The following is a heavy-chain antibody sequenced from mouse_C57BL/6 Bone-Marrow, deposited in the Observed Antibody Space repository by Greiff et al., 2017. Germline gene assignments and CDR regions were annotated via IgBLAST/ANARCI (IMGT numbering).Heavy chain of an antibody. J-gene: IGHJ3*01. Sequence: QVQLQQSGPELVKPGASVKISCKASGYAFSSSWMNWVKQRPGKGLEWIGRIYPGDGDTNYNGKFKGKATLTAAKSSSTAYMQLSSLTSEDSAVYFCARGPERGTWFAYWGQGTLVTVSA. CDR1: GYAFSSSW. V-gene: IGHV1-82*01. CDR3: ARGPERGTWFAY. D-gene: IGHD4-1*01. CDR2: IYPGDGDT.